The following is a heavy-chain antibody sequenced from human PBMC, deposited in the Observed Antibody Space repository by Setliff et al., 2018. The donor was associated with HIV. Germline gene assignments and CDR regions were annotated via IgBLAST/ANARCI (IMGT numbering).Heavy chain of an antibody. J-gene: IGHJ3*02. V-gene: IGHV4-31*03. CDR3: AREIVRVALDI. CDR2: IYYNGIT. Sequence: KPSETLSLTCTVSGGSTNNGAYYWSWIRHQPGRGLEWIGNIYYNGITHYNPSLKSRLSISIDTSKNQFYQQLNSVTAADTSVFYCAREIVRVALDIWGPGTAVTVSS. D-gene: IGHD3-16*02. CDR1: GGSTNNGAYY.